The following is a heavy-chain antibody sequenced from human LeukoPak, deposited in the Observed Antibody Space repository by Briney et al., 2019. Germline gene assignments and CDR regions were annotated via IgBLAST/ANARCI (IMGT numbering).Heavy chain of an antibody. CDR3: ARDPSSWYYYYMDV. J-gene: IGHJ6*03. CDR2: IKGDGSEK. Sequence: GGSLRLSCAASGFTFSSYWMTWVRQAPGKGLEWVGNIKGDGSEKYYVDSVKGRFTISRDNAKNSLYLQMNSLRAEDTAVYYCARDPSSWYYYYMDVWGKGTTVTVSS. V-gene: IGHV3-7*01. D-gene: IGHD6-13*01. CDR1: GFTFSSYW.